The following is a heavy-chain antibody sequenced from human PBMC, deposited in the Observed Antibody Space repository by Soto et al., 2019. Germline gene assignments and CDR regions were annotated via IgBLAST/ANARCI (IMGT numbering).Heavy chain of an antibody. CDR2: IIPILTTP. Sequence: QVQLVQSGAEVKKTGSSVKVSCKASGGTFSIYGFSWVRQAPGQGPEWIGGIIPILTTPNYAQKFQARVTIVADESTTTGYMEQSSLQFEDTAVYYCATSVGIAPTGENGMDVWGEGTSVTVYS. V-gene: IGHV1-69*01. CDR3: ATSVGIAPTGENGMDV. D-gene: IGHD6-13*01. J-gene: IGHJ6*04. CDR1: GGTFSIYG.